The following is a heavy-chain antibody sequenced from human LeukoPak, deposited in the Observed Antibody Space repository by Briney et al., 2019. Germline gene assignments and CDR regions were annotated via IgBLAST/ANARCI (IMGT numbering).Heavy chain of an antibody. CDR3: AKGIYSTTSCSVCYYHYMDV. CDR1: GFTFNNYA. D-gene: IGHD2-2*01. Sequence: QTGGSLRLSCAASGFTFNNYAMSWVRQAPGKGLEWVSAISGSDAGTYYADSVKGRFTISRDNSKNTLYLQMNSLRAEDAAVYYCAKGIYSTTSCSVCYYHYMDVWGKGTTVTVSS. V-gene: IGHV3-23*01. CDR2: ISGSDAGT. J-gene: IGHJ6*03.